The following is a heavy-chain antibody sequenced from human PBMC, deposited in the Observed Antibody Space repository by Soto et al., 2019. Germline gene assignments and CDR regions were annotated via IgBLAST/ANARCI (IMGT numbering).Heavy chain of an antibody. CDR2: IYYSGRT. Sequence: PSETLSLTCTVTGDSINSRSYYWGWIRQPPGKGLEWIGSIYYSGRTYNNPSLRSRVSMSIDTSKDQFSLKLKSVTAADTAVYYCARDLDGSGHDYWGQGTLVTVSS. CDR3: ARDLDGSGHDY. J-gene: IGHJ4*02. CDR1: GDSINSRSYY. V-gene: IGHV4-39*07. D-gene: IGHD3-3*01.